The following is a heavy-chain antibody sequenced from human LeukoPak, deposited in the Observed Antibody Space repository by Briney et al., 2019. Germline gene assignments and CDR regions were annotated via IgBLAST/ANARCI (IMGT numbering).Heavy chain of an antibody. Sequence: GGSLRLSCVASGFTFSSYAMNWVRQAPGKGLEWVSAISGSGGSTYYADSVKGRFTISRDNSKNTLYLQMNSLRAEDTAVYYCAKDRAAAGTDWFDPWGQGTLVTVSS. J-gene: IGHJ5*02. CDR3: AKDRAAAGTDWFDP. CDR1: GFTFSSYA. V-gene: IGHV3-23*01. CDR2: ISGSGGST. D-gene: IGHD6-13*01.